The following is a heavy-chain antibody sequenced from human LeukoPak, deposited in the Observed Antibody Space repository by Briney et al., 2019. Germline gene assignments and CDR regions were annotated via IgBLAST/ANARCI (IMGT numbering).Heavy chain of an antibody. D-gene: IGHD6-13*01. V-gene: IGHV4-59*01. CDR2: IYYSGSI. Sequence: SETLSLTCTVSGGSISSYYWSWIRQPPGKGLEWIGYIYYSGSINYNPSLKSRVTISVDTSKNQFSLKLSSVTAADTAVYYCARASIAAAGTIDYWGQGTLVTVSS. CDR3: ARASIAAAGTIDY. CDR1: GGSISSYY. J-gene: IGHJ4*02.